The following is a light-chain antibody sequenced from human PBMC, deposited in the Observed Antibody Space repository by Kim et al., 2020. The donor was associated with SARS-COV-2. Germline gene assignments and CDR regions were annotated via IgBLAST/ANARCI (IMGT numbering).Light chain of an antibody. J-gene: IGKJ1*01. CDR3: QKYDSAPLT. CDR1: QVIKNY. CDR2: GAS. Sequence: IQMTQSPSSLSASVGDRVTITCRASQVIKNYLAWYQQKPGKAPTVLIYGASTLHSGVPSRFSGSGSGTDFTLTISSLQPEDVGTYYCQKYDSAPLTFGHGTKVDIK. V-gene: IGKV1-27*01.